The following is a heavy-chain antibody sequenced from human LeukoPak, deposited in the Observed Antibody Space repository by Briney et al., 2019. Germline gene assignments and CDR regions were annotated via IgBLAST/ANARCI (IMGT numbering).Heavy chain of an antibody. V-gene: IGHV3-33*01. CDR2: IWYDGSNK. CDR3: ARDNDSSGDYVLGY. Sequence: PGGSLRLSCAASGFTFSSYGMHWVRQAPGKGLEWVAVIWYDGSNKYYADSVKGRFTISRDNSKNTLYLQMNSLRAEDTAVYYCARDNDSSGDYVLGYRGQGTLVTVSS. J-gene: IGHJ4*02. CDR1: GFTFSSYG. D-gene: IGHD4-17*01.